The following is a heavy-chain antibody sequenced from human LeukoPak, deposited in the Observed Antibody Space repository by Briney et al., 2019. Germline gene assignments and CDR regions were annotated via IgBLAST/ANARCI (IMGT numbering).Heavy chain of an antibody. Sequence: ASVKVSCKASGYTFTSYYMHWVRQAPGQGLEWMGIINPSGGSTSYAQKFQGRVTMTRDMSTSTVYMELSSLRSEDTAVYYCARPRRAYCSGGSCYLFAFDIWGQGTMVTVSS. V-gene: IGHV1-46*01. CDR3: ARPRRAYCSGGSCYLFAFDI. CDR1: GYTFTSYY. CDR2: INPSGGST. J-gene: IGHJ3*02. D-gene: IGHD2-15*01.